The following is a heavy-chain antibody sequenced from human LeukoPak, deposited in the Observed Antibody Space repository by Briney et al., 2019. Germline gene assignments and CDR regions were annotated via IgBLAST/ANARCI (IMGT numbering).Heavy chain of an antibody. CDR3: ARDEGRSSSGWYDY. D-gene: IGHD6-19*01. CDR1: GGSISSNNW. Sequence: SETLSLTCAVSGGSISSNNWWSWVRQPPGKGLEWIGEIYHSGSTNYNPSLKSRVTISVDKSKNQFSLKLSSVTAADTAVYYCARDEGRSSSGWYDYWGQGTLVTVSS. J-gene: IGHJ4*02. CDR2: IYHSGST. V-gene: IGHV4-4*02.